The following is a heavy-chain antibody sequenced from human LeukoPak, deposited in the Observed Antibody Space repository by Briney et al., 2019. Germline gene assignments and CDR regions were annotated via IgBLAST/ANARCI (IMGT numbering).Heavy chain of an antibody. J-gene: IGHJ4*02. V-gene: IGHV3-30*18. CDR1: GFTFSSYG. Sequence: PGGSLRLSCAASGFTFSSYGMHWVRQAPGKGLKGVAVISYDGSNKYYADSVKGRFTISRDNSKNTLYLQMNSLRAEDTAVYYCAKVSLFRGYREIDYWGQGTLVTVSS. CDR2: ISYDGSNK. CDR3: AKVSLFRGYREIDY. D-gene: IGHD5-18*01.